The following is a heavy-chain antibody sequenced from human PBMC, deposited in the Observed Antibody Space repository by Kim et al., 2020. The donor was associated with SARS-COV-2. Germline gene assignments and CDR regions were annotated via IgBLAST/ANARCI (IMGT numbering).Heavy chain of an antibody. CDR2: ISGSGGIT. Sequence: GGSLRLSCAASGFTFSSYAMSWVRQAPGKGLEWVSAISGSGGITYYADSVKGRFTISRDNSKNTLYLQLNSRRAEDTAVYYCAKVRARLLGYYYYGMDVCGQGTTVTVSS. D-gene: IGHD2-8*02. V-gene: IGHV3-23*01. CDR3: AKVRARLLGYYYYGMDV. J-gene: IGHJ6*02. CDR1: GFTFSSYA.